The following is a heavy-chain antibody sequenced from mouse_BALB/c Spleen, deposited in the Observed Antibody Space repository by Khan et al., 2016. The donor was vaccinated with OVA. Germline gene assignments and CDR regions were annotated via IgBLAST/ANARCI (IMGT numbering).Heavy chain of an antibody. CDR1: GFSLTNYG. D-gene: IGHD2-10*01. J-gene: IGHJ4*01. CDR3: ARQPYYHYYVMDY. V-gene: IGHV2-6-1*01. CDR2: IWSDGST. Sequence: VQLQESGPGLVAPSQRLSITCTISGFSLTNYGVHWVRQPPGKGLEWLVVIWSDGSTTYNSTPKSRLSISKDNSKSQVFLKMNSLQTDDTAMYYCARQPYYHYYVMDYWGQGTSVTVSS.